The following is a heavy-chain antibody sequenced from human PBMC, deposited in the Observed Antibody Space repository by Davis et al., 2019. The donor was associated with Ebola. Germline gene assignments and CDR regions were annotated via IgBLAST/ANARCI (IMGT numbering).Heavy chain of an antibody. J-gene: IGHJ4*02. Sequence: AASVKVSCKASGYTFTGYYMHWLRQAPGQGLEWMGRINPNSGGTNYAQKFQGRVTMTRDTSISTAYMELSRLRSDDTVVYYCASLVVYAPWDDNWGQGTLVTVSS. CDR3: ASLVVYAPWDDN. D-gene: IGHD2-2*01. CDR1: GYTFTGYY. V-gene: IGHV1-2*05. CDR2: INPNSGGT.